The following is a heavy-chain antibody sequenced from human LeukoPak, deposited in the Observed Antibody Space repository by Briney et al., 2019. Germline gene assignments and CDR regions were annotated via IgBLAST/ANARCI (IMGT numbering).Heavy chain of an antibody. CDR3: ATAFVYHGMALNRFDY. Sequence: ASVKVSCKASGYTFTGYYMHWVRQAPGKGLEWMGGFDPEDGETIYAQKFQGRVTMTEDTSTDTAYMELSSLRSEDTAVYYCATAFVYHGMALNRFDYWGQGTLVTVSS. V-gene: IGHV1-24*01. CDR2: FDPEDGET. D-gene: IGHD1-14*01. J-gene: IGHJ4*02. CDR1: GYTFTGYY.